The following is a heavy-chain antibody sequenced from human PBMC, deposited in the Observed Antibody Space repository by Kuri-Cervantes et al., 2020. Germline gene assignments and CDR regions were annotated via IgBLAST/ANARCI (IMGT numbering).Heavy chain of an antibody. J-gene: IGHJ4*02. CDR2: ISYDGSNK. V-gene: IGHV3-30*03. D-gene: IGHD1-1*01. CDR3: AYWDGIVYNWYGPFDY. CDR1: GFTFSSYG. Sequence: LSLTCAASGFTFSSYGMHWVRQAPGKGLEWVAVISYDGSNKYYADSVRGRFTISGDNSKNTLYLQMNSLRAEDTAVYYRAYWDGIVYNWYGPFDYWGQGTLVTVSS.